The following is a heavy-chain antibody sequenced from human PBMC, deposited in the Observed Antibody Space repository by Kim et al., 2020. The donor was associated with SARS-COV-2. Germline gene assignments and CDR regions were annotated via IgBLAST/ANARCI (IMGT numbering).Heavy chain of an antibody. V-gene: IGHV4-34*01. CDR1: GGSFSGYY. D-gene: IGHD6-6*01. J-gene: IGHJ4*02. CDR3: ARAGEVLGWYSSPSRGPVDY. CDR2: INHSGST. Sequence: SETLSLTCAVYGGSFSGYYWSWIRQPPGKGLEWIGEINHSGSTNYNPSLKSRVTISVDTSKNQFSLKLSSVTAADTAVYYCARAGEVLGWYSSPSRGPVDYWGQGTLVTVAS.